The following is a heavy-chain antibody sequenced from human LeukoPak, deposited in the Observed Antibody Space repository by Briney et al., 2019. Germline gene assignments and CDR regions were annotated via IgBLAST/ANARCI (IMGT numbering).Heavy chain of an antibody. CDR3: ATLNPIVGATG. CDR2: ISGSGGST. D-gene: IGHD1-26*01. Sequence: GGSLRLSCAASGFTFSSYAMSWVRQAPGKGLEWVSAISGSGGSTYYADSVKGRFTISRDNSKNTLCLQMNSLRAEDTAVYYCATLNPIVGATGWGQGTLVTVSS. V-gene: IGHV3-23*01. J-gene: IGHJ4*02. CDR1: GFTFSSYA.